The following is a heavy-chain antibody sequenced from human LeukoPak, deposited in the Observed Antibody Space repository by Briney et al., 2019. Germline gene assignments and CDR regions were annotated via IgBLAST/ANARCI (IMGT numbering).Heavy chain of an antibody. CDR3: ARDQASYCSGGSCSPGDAFDI. Sequence: SETLSLTCIVSGGSISSYYWSWIRQPPGKGLEWIGYIYYSGSTNYNPSLKSRVTISVDTSKNQFSLKLSSVTAADTAVYYCARDQASYCSGGSCSPGDAFDIWGQGTMVTVSS. J-gene: IGHJ3*02. CDR2: IYYSGST. V-gene: IGHV4-59*01. D-gene: IGHD2-15*01. CDR1: GGSISSYY.